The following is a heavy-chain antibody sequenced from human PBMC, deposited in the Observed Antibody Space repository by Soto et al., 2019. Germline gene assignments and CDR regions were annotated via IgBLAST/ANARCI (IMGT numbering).Heavy chain of an antibody. J-gene: IGHJ4*02. V-gene: IGHV4-30-4*01. CDR1: GGSISSGDYY. D-gene: IGHD3-22*01. CDR2: IYYSGST. Sequence: SETLSLTCTVSGGSISSGDYYWSWIRQPPGKGLEWIGYIYYSGSTYYNPSLKSRVTISVDTSKNQFSLKLSSVTAADTAVYYFARVPKGAQFYFYSSGYYYGLFYFWGKGTLVPVSS. CDR3: ARVPKGAQFYFYSSGYYYGLFYF.